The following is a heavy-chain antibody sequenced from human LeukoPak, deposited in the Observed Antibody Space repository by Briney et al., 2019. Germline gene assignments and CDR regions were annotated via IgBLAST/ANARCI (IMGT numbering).Heavy chain of an antibody. CDR2: INPNSGGT. J-gene: IGHJ4*02. CDR1: GYTFTGYY. V-gene: IGHV1-2*02. Sequence: ASVNVSCKASGYTFTGYYMHWVRQAPGQGLEWMGWINPNSGGTNYAQKFQGRVTMTRDTSISTAYMELSRLRSDDTAVYYCARDSDYGDYYFDYWGQGTLVTVSS. D-gene: IGHD4-17*01. CDR3: ARDSDYGDYYFDY.